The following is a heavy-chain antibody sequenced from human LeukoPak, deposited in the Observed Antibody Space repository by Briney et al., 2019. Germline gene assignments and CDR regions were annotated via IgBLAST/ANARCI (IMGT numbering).Heavy chain of an antibody. V-gene: IGHV3-7*01. J-gene: IGHJ4*02. CDR2: RKQDGSEK. D-gene: IGHD5-24*01. Sequence: GGSLRLSCVGSGFTFSYYWMSWVRQAPGKGLEWVANRKQDGSEKDYVDALKGRFTISRDNAKNSLYLQMNSLRAEDTAVYYCARWLELMRNFDWWGQGTLVTVSS. CDR3: ARWLELMRNFDW. CDR1: GFTFSYYW.